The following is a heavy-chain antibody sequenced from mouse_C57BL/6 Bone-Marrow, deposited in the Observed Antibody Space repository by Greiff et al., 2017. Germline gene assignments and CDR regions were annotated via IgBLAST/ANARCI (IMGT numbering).Heavy chain of an antibody. CDR2: INPNNGGT. CDR1: GYTFTDYY. CDR3: ARKRFFYAMDY. J-gene: IGHJ4*01. Sequence: EVQLQQSGPELVKPGASVKISCKASGYTFTDYYMNWVKQSHGKSLEWIGDINPNNGGTSYNQKFKGKATLTVDKSSSTAYMELRRLTSEDSAVYYCARKRFFYAMDYWGQGTSVAVSS. V-gene: IGHV1-26*01.